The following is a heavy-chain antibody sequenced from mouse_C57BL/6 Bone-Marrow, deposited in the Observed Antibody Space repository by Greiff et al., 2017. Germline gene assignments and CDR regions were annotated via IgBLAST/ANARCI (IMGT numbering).Heavy chain of an antibody. D-gene: IGHD1-1*01. CDR2: IFPGSGST. Sequence: VQLQQSGAELMKPGASVKLSCKATGYTFTGYWIEWVKQRPGHGLEWIGEIFPGSGSTNYNEKFKGKATFTADTSSNTAYMHLSSLTTKDSDIYYGAREGYYGSNYDDFDYWGQGTTLTVSS. J-gene: IGHJ2*01. CDR3: AREGYYGSNYDDFDY. CDR1: GYTFTGYW. V-gene: IGHV1-9*01.